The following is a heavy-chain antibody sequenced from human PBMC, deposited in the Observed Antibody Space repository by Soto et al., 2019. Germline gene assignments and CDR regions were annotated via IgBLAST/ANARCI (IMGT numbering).Heavy chain of an antibody. V-gene: IGHV2-70*01. J-gene: IGHJ6*02. CDR2: IDWDDDK. D-gene: IGHD6-19*01. Sequence: SGPTLVNPTQTLTLTCTFSGFSLSTSGMCVSWIRQPPGKALEWLALIDWDDDKYYSTSLKTRLTISKDTSKNQVVLTMTNMDPVDTATYYCARISGWYGYYGMDVWGQGTTVTVSS. CDR1: GFSLSTSGMC. CDR3: ARISGWYGYYGMDV.